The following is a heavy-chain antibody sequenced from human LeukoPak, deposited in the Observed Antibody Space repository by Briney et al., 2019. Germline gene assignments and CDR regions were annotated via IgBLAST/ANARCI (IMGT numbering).Heavy chain of an antibody. J-gene: IGHJ6*02. Sequence: EASVKVSCKVSGYTLTELSMHWVRQAPGKGLEWMGYFDPEDGESIYAQKFQGRVTMTEDTSTDTAYMEVSSLRSEDTAVYYCATDQGCLSTSCPWDNNYGMDVWGQGTTVTVSS. CDR2: FDPEDGES. D-gene: IGHD2-2*01. V-gene: IGHV1-24*01. CDR1: GYTLTELS. CDR3: ATDQGCLSTSCPWDNNYGMDV.